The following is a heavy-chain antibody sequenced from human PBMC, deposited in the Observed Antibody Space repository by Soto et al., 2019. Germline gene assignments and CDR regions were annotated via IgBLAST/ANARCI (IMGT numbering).Heavy chain of an antibody. V-gene: IGHV2-5*02. D-gene: IGHD3-10*01. CDR3: AHLSTYYHGSGNTY. CDR1: GFSLSTSGVG. J-gene: IGHJ4*02. CDR2: IYWDDDK. Sequence: QITLKESGPTLVKPTQTLTLTCTFSGFSLSTSGVGVGWIRQPPGKALEWLALIYWDDDKRYSPSLKSRLTLTTDVSKNQVVRKIPNMDPVDTATYYRAHLSTYYHGSGNTYWGQGTLVTVSS.